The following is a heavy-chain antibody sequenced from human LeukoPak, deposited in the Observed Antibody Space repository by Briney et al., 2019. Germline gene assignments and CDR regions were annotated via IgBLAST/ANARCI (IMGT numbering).Heavy chain of an antibody. J-gene: IGHJ5*02. D-gene: IGHD2-2*01. CDR1: GYTFTSYY. V-gene: IGHV1-46*03. Sequence: GSVKVSCKASGYTFTSYYMHWVRQAPGQGLEWMGIINPSGGSTSYAHKFHGRATMTRDTPTSTVYMELSSLRAEDTAVYYCATLIVVVPAAGFDPWGQGTLVTVSS. CDR3: ATLIVVVPAAGFDP. CDR2: INPSGGST.